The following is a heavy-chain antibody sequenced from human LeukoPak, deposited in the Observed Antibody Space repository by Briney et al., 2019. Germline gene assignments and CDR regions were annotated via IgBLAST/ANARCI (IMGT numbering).Heavy chain of an antibody. CDR1: GGSISSGDYY. Sequence: SETLSLTCTVSGGSISSGDYYWSWLRQPPGKGLEWIGYIYYSGSTNYNPSLKSRVTISVDTSKNQFSLKLSSVTAADTAVYYCARGYLHGAFDIWGQGTMVTVSS. V-gene: IGHV4-61*08. CDR2: IYYSGST. CDR3: ARGYLHGAFDI. D-gene: IGHD2-2*02. J-gene: IGHJ3*02.